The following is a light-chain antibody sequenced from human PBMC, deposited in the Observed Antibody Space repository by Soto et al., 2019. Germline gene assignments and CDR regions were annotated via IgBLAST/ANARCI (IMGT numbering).Light chain of an antibody. V-gene: IGLV2-14*01. CDR3: RSYTSSNTLM. Sequence: QSALTQTASVSGSPGQSITISCTGTSSDVGGYDRVSWFQHHPGRAPKLIMSEVSNRPSGVSDRFSGSKSGNSASLTISGLQSAAEAYYPCRSYTSSNTLMFGGGTQLTVL. J-gene: IGLJ3*02. CDR1: SSDVGGYDR. CDR2: EVS.